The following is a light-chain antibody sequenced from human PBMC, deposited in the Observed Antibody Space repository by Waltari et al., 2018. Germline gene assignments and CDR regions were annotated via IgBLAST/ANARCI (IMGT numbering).Light chain of an antibody. J-gene: IGLJ2*01. CDR2: EVS. V-gene: IGLV2-18*02. CDR3: SSYTSSSTHVV. CDR1: SSDVGSYHR. Sequence: QSALTQPPSVSGSPGQSVTISCPGTSSDVGSYHRVSWYQQPPGTAPKLMIYEVSNRPSGVPDRFSGSKSGNTASLTISGLQAEDEADYYCSSYTSSSTHVVFGGGTKLTVL.